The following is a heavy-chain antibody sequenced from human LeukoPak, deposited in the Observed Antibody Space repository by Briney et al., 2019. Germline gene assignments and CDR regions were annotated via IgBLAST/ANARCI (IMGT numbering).Heavy chain of an antibody. V-gene: IGHV3-9*01. CDR3: AKDWARGIDAFDI. CDR1: GFTFDDYA. CDR2: ISWNSGSI. J-gene: IGHJ3*02. Sequence: GGSLRLPCAASGFTFDDYAMHWVRQAPGKGLEWVSGISWNSGSIGYADSVKGRFTISRDNAKNSLYLQMNSLRAEDTALYYCAKDWARGIDAFDIWGQGTMVTVSS. D-gene: IGHD2/OR15-2a*01.